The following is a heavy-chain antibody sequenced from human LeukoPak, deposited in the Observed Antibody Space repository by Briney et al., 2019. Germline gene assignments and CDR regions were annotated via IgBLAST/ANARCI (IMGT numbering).Heavy chain of an antibody. CDR1: GFTVSSNY. CDR2: IYSGGKT. D-gene: IGHD3-3*01. V-gene: IGHV3-53*01. J-gene: IGHJ3*02. Sequence: PGGSLRLSCAASGFTVSSNYMSWVRQAPGKGLEWVSVIYSGGKTYYADSVKGRFTISRDNSKNTLYLQMNSLRAEDTAVYYCARGRITIFGVDLDAFDIWGQGTMVTVSS. CDR3: ARGRITIFGVDLDAFDI.